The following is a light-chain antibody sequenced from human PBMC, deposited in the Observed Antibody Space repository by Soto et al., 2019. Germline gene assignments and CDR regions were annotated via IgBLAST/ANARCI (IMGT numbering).Light chain of an antibody. V-gene: IGKV1-12*01. J-gene: IGKJ3*01. CDR1: QGIGNW. CDR3: QQANSFPKCT. Sequence: DIQMTQSPSSVSASVGDRVTITCRASQGIGNWLAWYQQTPGQAPRLLIYAASSLQRGVPSRFSGSGSGTEFSTPIIGLQPEDVSTYYCQQANSFPKCTFGPGTKVDVK. CDR2: AAS.